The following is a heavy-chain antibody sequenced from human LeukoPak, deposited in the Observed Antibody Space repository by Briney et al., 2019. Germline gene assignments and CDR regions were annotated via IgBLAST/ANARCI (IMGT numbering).Heavy chain of an antibody. V-gene: IGHV5-51*01. D-gene: IGHD2-2*01. J-gene: IGHJ4*02. CDR2: IYPGDSDT. CDR3: ARSPIPYQLLTRIDY. CDR1: GYTFTSYW. Sequence: GASVKVSCKASGYTFTSYWIGWVRQMPGKGLEWMGIIYPGDSDTRYSPSFQGQVTISADKSISTAYLQWSSLKASDTAMYYCARSPIPYQLLTRIDYWGQGTLVTVSS.